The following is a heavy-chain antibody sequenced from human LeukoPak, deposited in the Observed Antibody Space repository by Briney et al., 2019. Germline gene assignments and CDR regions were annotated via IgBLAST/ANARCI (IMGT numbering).Heavy chain of an antibody. CDR3: ARQNYYDSSGYYGNDAFDI. CDR1: GYIFTSYW. Sequence: GESLQISCKGSGYIFTSYWIGWVRQLPGKGLEWMGIIYPGDSDTRYSPSFQGQVTISADKSISTAYLQWSSLKASDTAMYYCARQNYYDSSGYYGNDAFDIWGQGTMVTVSS. J-gene: IGHJ3*02. V-gene: IGHV5-51*01. CDR2: IYPGDSDT. D-gene: IGHD3-22*01.